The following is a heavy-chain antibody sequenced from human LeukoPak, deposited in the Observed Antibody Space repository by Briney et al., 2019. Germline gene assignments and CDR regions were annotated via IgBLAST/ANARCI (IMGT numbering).Heavy chain of an antibody. D-gene: IGHD2-2*01. J-gene: IGHJ6*02. CDR1: GFTFSSYA. CDR2: ISGSGGST. CDR3: AKEGRYCSSTSCYGNGMDV. V-gene: IGHV3-23*01. Sequence: PGGSLRLSCAASGFTFSSYAMSWVRQAPGKGLEWVSAISGSGGSTYYADSVKGRFTISRDNSKNTLYLQMNSLRAEDTAVYYCAKEGRYCSSTSCYGNGMDVWGQGTTVTVSS.